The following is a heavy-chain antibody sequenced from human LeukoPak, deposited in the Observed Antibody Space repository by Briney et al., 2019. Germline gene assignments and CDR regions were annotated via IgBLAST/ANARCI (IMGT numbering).Heavy chain of an antibody. Sequence: SQTLSLTCTVSGGSISSGDYYWSWIRQPPGKGLEWSGYIYYSGSTYYNPSLKSRVTISVDTSKNQFSLKLSSVTAADTAVHYCARGTPTTVGFDYWGQGTLVTVSS. V-gene: IGHV4-30-4*08. D-gene: IGHD4-17*01. CDR2: IYYSGST. J-gene: IGHJ4*02. CDR1: GGSISSGDYY. CDR3: ARGTPTTVGFDY.